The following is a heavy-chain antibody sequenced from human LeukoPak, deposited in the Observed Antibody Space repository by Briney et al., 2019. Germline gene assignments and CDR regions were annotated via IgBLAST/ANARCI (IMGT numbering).Heavy chain of an antibody. CDR2: ISYDGSNK. CDR1: GFTFSSYG. D-gene: IGHD6-19*01. Sequence: GGSLRLSCAASGFTFSSYGMHWVRQAPGKGLEWVAVISYDGSNKYYADSVKGRFTISRDNSKNTLYLQMNSLRAEDTAVYYCAKWYGIAVAGPQADFDYWGQGTLVTVSS. V-gene: IGHV3-30*18. CDR3: AKWYGIAVAGPQADFDY. J-gene: IGHJ4*02.